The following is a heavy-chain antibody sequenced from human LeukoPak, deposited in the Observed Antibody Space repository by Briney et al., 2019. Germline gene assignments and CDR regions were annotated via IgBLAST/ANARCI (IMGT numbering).Heavy chain of an antibody. Sequence: SETLSLTCTASGGSISTYYWSWIRQPPGKGLEWIGYIYDSGSTNYNPSLKSRVTISVDTSKNQFSLKLSSVTAADTAVYYCARGRWSSGWFDYWGQGTLVTVSS. CDR2: IYDSGST. D-gene: IGHD6-19*01. V-gene: IGHV4-59*01. CDR3: ARGRWSSGWFDY. J-gene: IGHJ4*02. CDR1: GGSISTYY.